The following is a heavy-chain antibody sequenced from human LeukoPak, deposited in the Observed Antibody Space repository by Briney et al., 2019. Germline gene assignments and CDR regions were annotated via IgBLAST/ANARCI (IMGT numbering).Heavy chain of an antibody. CDR2: IRYDGSNK. V-gene: IGHV3-30*02. CDR1: GFTFSSYG. D-gene: IGHD2-8*01. J-gene: IGHJ4*02. Sequence: GGSLRLSCAASGFTFSSYGMHWVRQAPGKGLEWVAFIRYDGSNKYYADSMKGRFTISRDNSKNTLYLQMNSLRAEDTAVYYCAKGRRNGDFDYWGQGTLVTVSS. CDR3: AKGRRNGDFDY.